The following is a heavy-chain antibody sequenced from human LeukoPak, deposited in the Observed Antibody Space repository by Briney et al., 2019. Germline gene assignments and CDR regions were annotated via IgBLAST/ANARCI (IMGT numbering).Heavy chain of an antibody. D-gene: IGHD2-2*01. J-gene: IGHJ4*02. CDR2: IYPGDSDT. CDR3: ASAPCSSTSCPGDFDY. Sequence: GEPLKISCKASGYDFSGNWIGWVRQMTGKGLEWMGIIYPGDSDTRYSPSFQGQVTTSADKSISTAYLQWSSLKASDTAMYYCASAPCSSTSCPGDFDYWGQGTLVTVSS. V-gene: IGHV5-51*01. CDR1: GYDFSGNW.